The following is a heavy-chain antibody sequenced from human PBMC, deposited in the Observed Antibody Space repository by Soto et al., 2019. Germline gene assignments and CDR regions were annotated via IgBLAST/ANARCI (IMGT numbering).Heavy chain of an antibody. D-gene: IGHD3-9*01. V-gene: IGHV3-7*05. CDR3: AGGTDWLSVS. Sequence: EVQLVESGGGLVQPGGSLRLSCGASGFTFSSYWMNWVRQAPGKGLEWVAIIKQDGSETHYLDSVKGRFTISRDNANNSLYLQMNSLRNEDTAVYYCAGGTDWLSVSWGQGTLVTVSS. CDR2: IKQDGSET. CDR1: GFTFSSYW. J-gene: IGHJ5*02.